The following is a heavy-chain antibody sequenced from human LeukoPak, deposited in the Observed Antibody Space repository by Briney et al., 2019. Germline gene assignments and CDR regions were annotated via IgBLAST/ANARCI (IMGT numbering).Heavy chain of an antibody. Sequence: TGGSLRLSCAASGFTFDGYGMSWVRQAPGKGLEWVSGINWNGGGKGYADSVKGRFTISRDNAKNSLYLQMNSLRAEDTALYYYAIGYYDSSGYYGFDYWGQGTLVTVSS. CDR2: INWNGGGK. J-gene: IGHJ4*02. D-gene: IGHD3-22*01. CDR3: AIGYYDSSGYYGFDY. V-gene: IGHV3-20*04. CDR1: GFTFDGYG.